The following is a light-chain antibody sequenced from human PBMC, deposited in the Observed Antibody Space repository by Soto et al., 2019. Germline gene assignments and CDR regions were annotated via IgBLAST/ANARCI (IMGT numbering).Light chain of an antibody. Sequence: IAFTQAPFNVSGTPPITATLSFRSSQSVSSGYLAWYQQKPGQAPRLLIYGASTRATGIQDRFSGSGSGTDFTLTISRLEPEDFAVYYCQQYSSSTSIKFGEGTRLEI. CDR1: QSVSSGY. CDR2: GAS. CDR3: QQYSSSTSIK. J-gene: IGKJ5*01. V-gene: IGKV3-20*01.